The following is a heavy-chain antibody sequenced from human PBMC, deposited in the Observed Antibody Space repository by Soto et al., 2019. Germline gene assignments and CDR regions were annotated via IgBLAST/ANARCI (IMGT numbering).Heavy chain of an antibody. J-gene: IGHJ4*02. CDR3: ARVSNLNYGSGTWGGYFDS. CDR2: ISAYNGNT. V-gene: IGHV1-18*01. Sequence: QVQLVQSGAEVKKPGASVKVSCKASGYTFTSYGISWVRQAPGQGLEWMGWISAYNGNTNYAQKLQGRVTMTTDTSTSKAYMELRRRRSDAAAVYYCARVSNLNYGSGTWGGYFDSWGQGTLVTVSS. D-gene: IGHD3-10*01. CDR1: GYTFTSYG.